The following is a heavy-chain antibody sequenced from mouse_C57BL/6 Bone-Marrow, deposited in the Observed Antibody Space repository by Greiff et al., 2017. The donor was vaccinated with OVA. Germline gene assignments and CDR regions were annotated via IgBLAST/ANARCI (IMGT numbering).Heavy chain of an antibody. CDR3: ARGGLRGYYFDY. CDR1: GYTFTSYG. J-gene: IGHJ2*01. Sequence: VQLQQSGAELARPGASVKLSCKASGYTFTSYGISWVKQRTGQGLEWIGEIYPRSGNTYYNEQFKGKATLTADKSSSTAYMELRSLTSEDSAVYFCARGGLRGYYFDYWGQGTTLTVSS. D-gene: IGHD3-1*01. V-gene: IGHV1-81*01. CDR2: IYPRSGNT.